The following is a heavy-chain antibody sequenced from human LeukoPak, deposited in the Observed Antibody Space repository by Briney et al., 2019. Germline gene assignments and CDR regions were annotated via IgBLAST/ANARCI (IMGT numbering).Heavy chain of an antibody. J-gene: IGHJ4*02. CDR2: ISYDGSNK. CDR1: GFTFSSYA. Sequence: QSGGSLRLSCAASGFTFSSYAMHWVRQAPGKGLEWVAVISYDGSNKYYADSVKGRFTISRDNSKNTLYLQMNSLRDEDTAVYYCVRDRIQLWFSDFAFSLWGQGTLVTVSS. CDR3: VRDRIQLWFSDFAFSL. D-gene: IGHD5-18*01. V-gene: IGHV3-30-3*01.